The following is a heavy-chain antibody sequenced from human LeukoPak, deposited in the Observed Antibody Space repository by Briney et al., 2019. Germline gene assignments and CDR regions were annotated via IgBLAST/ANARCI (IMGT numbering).Heavy chain of an antibody. CDR2: IYYSGST. V-gene: IGHV4-59*08. CDR3: ARQSQGYCSTTSCHSWFDP. CDR1: GGSISTYY. J-gene: IGHJ5*02. D-gene: IGHD2-2*01. Sequence: SETLSLTCTVSGGSISTYYWNWIRQPPGKGLDWIGYIYYSGSTNYNPSLKSRVTISLDTSKKQFSLKLSSVTAADTAVYYCARQSQGYCSTTSCHSWFDPWGQGTLVTVSS.